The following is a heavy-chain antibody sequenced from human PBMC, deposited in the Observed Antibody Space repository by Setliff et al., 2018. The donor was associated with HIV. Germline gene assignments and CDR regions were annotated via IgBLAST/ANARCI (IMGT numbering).Heavy chain of an antibody. D-gene: IGHD3-3*01. CDR3: ARGVQSPPHYSYYYMDV. CDR1: GGTFSSYA. CDR2: IIPIFGTA. J-gene: IGHJ6*03. V-gene: IGHV1-69*13. Sequence: GASVKVSCKASGGTFSSYAISWVRQAPGQGLEWMGGIIPIFGTANYAQKFQGRVTITAEESTSTAYMDLNSLRSEDTAVYYCARGVQSPPHYSYYYMDVWGEGTMVTVSS.